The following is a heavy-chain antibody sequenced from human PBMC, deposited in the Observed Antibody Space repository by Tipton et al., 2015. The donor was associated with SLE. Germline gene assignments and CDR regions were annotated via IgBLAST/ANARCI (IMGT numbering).Heavy chain of an antibody. J-gene: IGHJ6*02. CDR2: IYYSGST. CDR3: ARARSSYCGGVGPLGCHYYRVDV. Sequence: GLVKPSETLSLTCAVYGGSFSGYYWSWIRQHPGNDLEWIGYIYYSGSTDYNPSLKSPVIIPVDTSKNQFSLDLSSVTAADTAVYFCARARSSYCGGVGPLGCHYYRVDVWRHGSPLTVSS. D-gene: IGHD2-21*01. V-gene: IGHV4-31*11. CDR1: GGSFSGYY.